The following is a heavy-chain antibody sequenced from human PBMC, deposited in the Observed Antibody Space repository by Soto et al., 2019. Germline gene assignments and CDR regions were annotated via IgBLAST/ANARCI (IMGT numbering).Heavy chain of an antibody. CDR2: IQDTGTT. CDR1: GTSMSYYY. V-gene: IGHV4-4*08. CDR3: ARSMTTTDYYYYGMDV. Sequence: SETLSLTCAVSGTSMSYYYWSWIRQSPGKGLEWIGYIQDTGTTKYNPSLESRVNISVDTSKNQFSLRLSPVTAADTAVYYCARSMTTTDYYYYGMDVWGQGTTVTVS. J-gene: IGHJ6*02. D-gene: IGHD4-4*01.